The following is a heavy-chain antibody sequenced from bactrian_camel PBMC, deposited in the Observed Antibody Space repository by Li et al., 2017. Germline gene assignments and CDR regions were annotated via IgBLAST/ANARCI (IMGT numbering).Heavy chain of an antibody. V-gene: IGHV3S54*01. Sequence: HVQLVESGGGSVQPGGSVRLSCAASTFVYCMGWFRQAPGKEREPVAHVLTGGFSPYYADSVKGRFTISRDNAKNTLYLQLNSLKTEDTAMYYCGLDHRAMCSQRVAYRRPADFGSWGQGTQVTVS. D-gene: IGHD5*01. CDR2: VLTGGFSP. CDR1: TFVYCM. CDR3: GLDHRAMCSQRVAYRRPADFGS. J-gene: IGHJ6*01.